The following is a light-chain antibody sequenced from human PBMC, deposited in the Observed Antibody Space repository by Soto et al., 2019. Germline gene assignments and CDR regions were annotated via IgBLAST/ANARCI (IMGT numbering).Light chain of an antibody. CDR3: QQHSGGSPVT. J-gene: IGKJ4*01. CDR1: QSVSNNA. V-gene: IGKV3-20*01. CDR2: GAS. Sequence: IVLTQSPGILSLSPGERATLSCRASQSVSNNALAWYQQKTAQAPRLLVYGASNRATGLPDRFSGSVSGTDFTLTISRLEPEDFAFYFCQQHSGGSPVTFGGGTNLEI.